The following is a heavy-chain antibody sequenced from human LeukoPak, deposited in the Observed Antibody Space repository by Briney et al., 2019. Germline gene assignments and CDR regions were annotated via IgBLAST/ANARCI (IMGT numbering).Heavy chain of an antibody. CDR1: GFTFSTYG. D-gene: IGHD1-1*01. J-gene: IGHJ4*02. CDR3: AKDKDPWKSTAISDFDY. V-gene: IGHV3-30*02. CDR2: IRYDGTNK. Sequence: GGSLRLSCAASGFTFSTYGMHWVRQAPGKGLEWVAFIRYDGTNKYYADSVKGRSTISRDNSKNTLYLQMNSLRGEDTAVYFCAKDKDPWKSTAISDFDYWGQGTLVTVSS.